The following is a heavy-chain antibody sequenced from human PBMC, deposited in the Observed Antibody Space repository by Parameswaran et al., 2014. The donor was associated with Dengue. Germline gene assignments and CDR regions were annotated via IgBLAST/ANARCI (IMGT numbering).Heavy chain of an antibody. CDR3: ATQALSGSYSPYFDY. D-gene: IGHD1-26*01. CDR2: VDPEDGET. V-gene: IGHV1-69-2*01. J-gene: IGHJ4*02. Sequence: WVRQAPGQGLEWMGLVDPEDGETIYAEKFQGRVTITADTSTDTAYMELSSLRSEDTAVYYCATQALSGSYSPYFDYWGQGTLVTVSS.